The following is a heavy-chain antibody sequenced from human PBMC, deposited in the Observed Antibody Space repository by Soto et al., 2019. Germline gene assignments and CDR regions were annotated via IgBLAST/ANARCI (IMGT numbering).Heavy chain of an antibody. CDR1: GGSISSSSYY. D-gene: IGHD6-19*01. J-gene: IGHJ6*02. V-gene: IGHV4-39*01. CDR2: IYYSGST. Sequence: KPSETLSLTCTVSGGSISSSSYYWGWIRQPPGKGLEWIGSIYYSGSTYYNPSLKSRVTISVDTSKNQFSLKLSSVTAADKAVYYCARHVSSSGWYGVGIYYYYGMDVWGQGTTVT. CDR3: ARHVSSSGWYGVGIYYYYGMDV.